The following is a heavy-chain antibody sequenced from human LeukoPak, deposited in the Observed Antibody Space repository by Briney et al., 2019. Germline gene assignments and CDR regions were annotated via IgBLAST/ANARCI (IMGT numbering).Heavy chain of an antibody. Sequence: GGSLRLSCAASGNYWMHWVRQAPGKGLVWVSHINSDGSWTGYADSVRGRFAMSRDNAKNSLYLQMNSLRAEDTAVYYCARGSTYYDSSGQVPFDYWGQGTLVTVSS. CDR1: GNYW. CDR2: INSDGSWT. J-gene: IGHJ4*02. CDR3: ARGSTYYDSSGQVPFDY. V-gene: IGHV3-74*01. D-gene: IGHD3-22*01.